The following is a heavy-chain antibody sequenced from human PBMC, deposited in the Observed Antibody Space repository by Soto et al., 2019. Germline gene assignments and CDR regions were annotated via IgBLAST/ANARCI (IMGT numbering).Heavy chain of an antibody. CDR3: ARHGNGSSWWHGMDV. CDR1: GYSFTSYW. V-gene: IGHV5-51*01. J-gene: IGHJ6*02. D-gene: IGHD6-13*01. CDR2: FYPGDSDT. Sequence: GESLKISCKGSGYSFTSYWIGWVRQMPGKGLEWIGIFYPGDSDTRYSPSFQGQVTISADKSISTAYLQWSSLKASDTAMYYCARHGNGSSWWHGMDVWGQGTTVTVSS.